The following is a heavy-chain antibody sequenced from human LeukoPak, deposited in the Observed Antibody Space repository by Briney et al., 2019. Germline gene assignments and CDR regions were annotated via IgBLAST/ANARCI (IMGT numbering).Heavy chain of an antibody. CDR2: IIPIFGTA. CDR3: SWNSVGYYYYYMDV. Sequence: GASVKVSCKASGGTFSSYAISWVRQAPGQGLEWMGGIIPIFGTANYAQKFQGRVTITTDESTSTACMELSSLRSEDTAVYYCSWNSVGYYYYYMDVWGKGTTVTVSS. CDR1: GGTFSSYA. D-gene: IGHD1-7*01. V-gene: IGHV1-69*05. J-gene: IGHJ6*03.